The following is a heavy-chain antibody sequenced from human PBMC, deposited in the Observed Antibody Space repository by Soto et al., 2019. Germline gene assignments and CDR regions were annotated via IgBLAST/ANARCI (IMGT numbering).Heavy chain of an antibody. CDR1: GGSFSGYY. V-gene: IGHV4-34*01. CDR2: INHRGST. J-gene: IGHJ4*02. CDR3: ARGTRIEGEQQLVRSTRGTASDY. Sequence: SETLSLTCAVYGGSFSGYYWRWIRQPPGKGLEWIGEINHRGSTNYNPSLKSRVTISVDTSKNQFSLKMSSVTAADTAVYYCARGTRIEGEQQLVRSTRGTASDYWGQGTLVNVSS. D-gene: IGHD6-13*01.